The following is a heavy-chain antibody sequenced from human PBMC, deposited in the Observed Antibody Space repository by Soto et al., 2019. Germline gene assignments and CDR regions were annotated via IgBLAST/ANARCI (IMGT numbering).Heavy chain of an antibody. D-gene: IGHD1-26*01. J-gene: IGHJ3*02. CDR1: GYTFTDYY. CDR2: INPNSGGT. V-gene: IGHV1-2*02. CDR3: ARDGSTSSELRAFDT. Sequence: ASVKVSCKASGYTFTDYYMYWVQQAPGQGLEWVGWINPNSGGTNYAQKFQGRVTMTRDTSISTAYMELTRLKSDDTAVYFCARDGSTSSELRAFDTWGQGTMVTV.